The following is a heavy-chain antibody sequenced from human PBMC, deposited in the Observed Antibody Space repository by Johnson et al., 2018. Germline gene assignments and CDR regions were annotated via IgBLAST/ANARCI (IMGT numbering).Heavy chain of an antibody. J-gene: IGHJ6*02. CDR3: AKDIGATISYGMDV. D-gene: IGHD5-12*01. CDR2: RSWNSGSI. CDR1: GFTFDDYA. V-gene: IGHV3-9*01. Sequence: EVQLLESGGGLVQXGRSLRLSCAASGFTFDDYAMHWVRQAPGKGLAWVSGRSWNSGSIGYVASVKGRFTISRDNAKNSLNLQMNSMRTDDTALYYWAKDIGATISYGMDVWGQGTTVIVSS.